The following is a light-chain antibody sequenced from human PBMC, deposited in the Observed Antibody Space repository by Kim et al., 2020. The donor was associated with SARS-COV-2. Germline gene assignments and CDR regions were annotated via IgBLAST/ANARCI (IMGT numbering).Light chain of an antibody. CDR3: QSYDSSNRV. V-gene: IGLV6-57*03. Sequence: KTVTMSCPRSSGSIGSNFVQWYQQRPGSAPTTVIYEDNQRPSGVPDRFSGSIDNSSNSASLTISGLKTEDEADYYCQSYDSSNRVFGGGTQLTVL. CDR2: EDN. CDR1: SGSIGSNF. J-gene: IGLJ7*01.